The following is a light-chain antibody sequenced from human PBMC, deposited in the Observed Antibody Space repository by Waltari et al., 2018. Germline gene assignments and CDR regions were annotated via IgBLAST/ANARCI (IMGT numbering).Light chain of an antibody. V-gene: IGLV2-14*01. CDR1: GSDVGASNY. CDR2: GVN. CDR3: SSYTSNGTLV. Sequence: QSALTQPASFSGSPGQSITTSCIGTGSDVGASNYLSWHQQLPDKAPKVMIYGVNNRPSWVSNRFSGSKSGNTASLIISGLQADDEADYYCSSYTSNGTLVFGTGTKVTVV. J-gene: IGLJ1*01.